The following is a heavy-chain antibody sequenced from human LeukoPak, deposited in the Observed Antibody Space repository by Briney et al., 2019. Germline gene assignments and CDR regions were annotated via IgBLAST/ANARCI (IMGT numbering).Heavy chain of an antibody. CDR1: GFTFSSYA. V-gene: IGHV3-23*01. CDR2: ISGSGGST. J-gene: IGHJ4*02. Sequence: GGSLRISCEASGFTFSSYAMSWVRQAPGKGLEWVSAISGSGGSTYYADSVKGRFTISRDNSKNTLYLQMNSLRAADTAVYYCAKDVTITHYYDSSGTEFDYWGQGTLVTVSS. CDR3: AKDVTITHYYDSSGTEFDY. D-gene: IGHD3-22*01.